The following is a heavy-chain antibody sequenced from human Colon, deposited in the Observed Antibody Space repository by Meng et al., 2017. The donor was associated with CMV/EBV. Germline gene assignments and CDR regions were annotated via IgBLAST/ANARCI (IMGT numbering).Heavy chain of an antibody. CDR1: GDSFTSYW. CDR2: IYPGDSDT. D-gene: IGHD5-12*01. Sequence: KVSCKASGDSFTSYWIGWVRQMPGKGLEWMGIIYPGDSDTRYSPSFQGQVTILVDKSISTAYLQWSSLKASDTAMYYCARATYSAYDYGMDVWGQGTTVTVSS. J-gene: IGHJ6*02. CDR3: ARATYSAYDYGMDV. V-gene: IGHV5-51*01.